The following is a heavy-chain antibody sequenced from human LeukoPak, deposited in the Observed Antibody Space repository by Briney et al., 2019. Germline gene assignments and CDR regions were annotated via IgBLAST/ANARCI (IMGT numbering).Heavy chain of an antibody. CDR1: GFTFSSSW. D-gene: IGHD3-10*01. Sequence: GGSLRLSCAASGFTFSSSWMHWVRQAPGKGLVWVSHINSDGSSTTYADSVKGRFTISRDNAKNTLYLQMNSLRAEDTAVYYCARAQTYYGSGSYLYWGQGTLVTVSS. J-gene: IGHJ4*02. CDR2: INSDGSST. CDR3: ARAQTYYGSGSYLY. V-gene: IGHV3-74*01.